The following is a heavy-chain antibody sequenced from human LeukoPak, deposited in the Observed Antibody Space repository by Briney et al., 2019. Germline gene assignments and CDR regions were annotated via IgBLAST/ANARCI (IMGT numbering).Heavy chain of an antibody. CDR3: ARWVTTVTTEGSDYYYYYYMDV. V-gene: IGHV1-69*13. J-gene: IGHJ6*03. Sequence: ASVKVSCKASGGTFSSYAISWVRQAPGQGLEWMGGIIPIFGTANYAQKFQGRVTITADESTSTAYMELSSLRSEDTAVYYCARWVTTVTTEGSDYYYYYYMDVWGKGTTVTVSS. CDR2: IIPIFGTA. D-gene: IGHD4-11*01. CDR1: GGTFSSYA.